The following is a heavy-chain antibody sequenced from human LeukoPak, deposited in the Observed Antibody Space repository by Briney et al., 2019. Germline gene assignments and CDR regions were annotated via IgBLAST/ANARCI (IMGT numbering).Heavy chain of an antibody. D-gene: IGHD3-10*01. V-gene: IGHV3-9*01. J-gene: IGHJ3*02. CDR1: GFTFDDYA. Sequence: GGSLRLSCAASGFTFDDYAMHWVRQAPGKGLEWVSGISWNSGSIGYADSVKGRFTISRDNAKNSLYLQMNSLRAEDTAVYYCARGYYYGSGREGAFDIWGRGTMVTVSS. CDR3: ARGYYYGSGREGAFDI. CDR2: ISWNSGSI.